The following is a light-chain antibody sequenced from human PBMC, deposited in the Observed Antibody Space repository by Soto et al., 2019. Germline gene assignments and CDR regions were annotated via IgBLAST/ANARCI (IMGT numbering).Light chain of an antibody. CDR2: GTS. Sequence: EIVLTQSPGTLSLSPGESATLSCRASQSVSSNSLAWYRRNPGQPPSLPIYGTSTRATDIPRRFSGSGSGTDFTLTITRLEPEDFAVYFCQQYGDSPPTFGQGTKVEVK. CDR1: QSVSSNS. V-gene: IGKV3-20*01. J-gene: IGKJ1*01. CDR3: QQYGDSPPT.